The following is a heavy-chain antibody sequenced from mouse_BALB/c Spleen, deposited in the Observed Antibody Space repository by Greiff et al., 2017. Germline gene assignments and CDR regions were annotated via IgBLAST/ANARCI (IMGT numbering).Heavy chain of an antibody. CDR1: GFTFSSYG. V-gene: IGHV5-6-3*01. CDR2: INSNGGST. CDR3: ARRTYDYYAMDY. Sequence: DVHLVESGGGLVQPGGSLKLSCAASGFTFSSYGMSWVRQTPDKRLELVATINSNGGSTYYPDSVKGRFTISRDNAKNTLYLQMSSLKSEDTAMYYCARRTYDYYAMDYWGQGTSVTVSS. D-gene: IGHD2-12*01. J-gene: IGHJ4*01.